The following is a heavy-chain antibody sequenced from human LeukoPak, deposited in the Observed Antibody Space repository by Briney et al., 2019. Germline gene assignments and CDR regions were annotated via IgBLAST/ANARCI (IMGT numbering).Heavy chain of an antibody. CDR3: QKTAYEILTGYYKSGLGY. D-gene: IGHD3-9*01. CDR2: ISAYNGNT. CDR1: GYTFTSYG. V-gene: IGHV1-18*01. Sequence: ASVKVSCKASGYTFTSYGSSWVRQAPGQGLEWMGWISAYNGNTNYAQKLQGRVTMTTDTSTRSAYMELRSLRSDDTVFFFKQKTAYEILTGYYKSGLGYWGQGTLVTVSS. J-gene: IGHJ4*02.